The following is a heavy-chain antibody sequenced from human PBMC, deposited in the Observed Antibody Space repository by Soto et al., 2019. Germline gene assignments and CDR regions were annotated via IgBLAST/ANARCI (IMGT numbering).Heavy chain of an antibody. Sequence: QVQLVQSGAEVKKPGASVKVSCKASGYTFSSNYMYWVRQAPGQGLEWMGIINPSGGSTSYAQKFKGRVTMTRDTSTSTVYMELTRLRSEDTAVDYCATSGRAFDDRTMGRQYYYGMDVWGQGTTVSVSS. V-gene: IGHV1-46*01. CDR3: ATSGRAFDDRTMGRQYYYGMDV. CDR2: INPSGGST. CDR1: GYTFSSNY. J-gene: IGHJ6*02. D-gene: IGHD2-8*01.